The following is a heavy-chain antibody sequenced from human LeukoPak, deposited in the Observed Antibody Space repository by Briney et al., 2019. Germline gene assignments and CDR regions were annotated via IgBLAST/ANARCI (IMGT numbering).Heavy chain of an antibody. Sequence: PSETLSLTCTVSGGSISSYYWSWIRQPAGKGLEWIGRIYTSGSTNYSPSLKSRVTMSVDTSKNQFSLKLSSVTAADTAVYYCARDLGSIGSYYYMDVWGKGTTVTVSS. CDR2: IYTSGST. J-gene: IGHJ6*03. D-gene: IGHD2-15*01. V-gene: IGHV4-4*07. CDR1: GGSISSYY. CDR3: ARDLGSIGSYYYMDV.